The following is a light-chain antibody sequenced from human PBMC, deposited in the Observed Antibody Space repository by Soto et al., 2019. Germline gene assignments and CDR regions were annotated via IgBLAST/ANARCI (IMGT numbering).Light chain of an antibody. V-gene: IGLV2-14*01. Sequence: QSALTQPASVSGSPGQSITISCTGTSSDVGGYNYVSWYQQHPGTAPKLMIYEVSNRPSGLSNRFSGSKSGNTASLTISGLQAEDEADYYCSSYTSSSSXYXXGTGXXLTVL. J-gene: IGLJ1*01. CDR1: SSDVGGYNY. CDR3: SSYTSSSSXYX. CDR2: EVS.